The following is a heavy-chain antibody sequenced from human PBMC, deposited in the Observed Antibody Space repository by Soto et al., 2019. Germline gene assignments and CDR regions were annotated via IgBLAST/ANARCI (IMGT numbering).Heavy chain of an antibody. CDR1: GASISGYY. D-gene: IGHD1-26*01. CDR2: IYATGTT. V-gene: IGHV4-4*07. CDR3: VRDGAKTLRDWFDR. J-gene: IGHJ5*02. Sequence: PSETLSLTCTVSGASISGYYWSWIRKSAGKGLEWIGRIYATGTTDYNPSLKSRVMMPVDTSKKQFSLKLRSVTAADTAVYYCVRDGAKTLRDWFDRWGQGLPVTVSS.